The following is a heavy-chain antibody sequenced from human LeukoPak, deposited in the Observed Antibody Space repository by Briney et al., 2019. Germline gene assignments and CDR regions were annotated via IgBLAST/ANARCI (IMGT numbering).Heavy chain of an antibody. CDR1: GYSFTTYW. D-gene: IGHD4-11*01. J-gene: IGHJ4*02. Sequence: GESLKLSCKGSGYSFTTYWIGWVRQMPGKGLEWMGIIYPDYSDTRNSPSFRGQVTISGDKSISTAYLQWSSLKASDSAMYYCARLDDYPLDYWGQGTLVTVSS. CDR2: IYPDYSDT. CDR3: ARLDDYPLDY. V-gene: IGHV5-51*01.